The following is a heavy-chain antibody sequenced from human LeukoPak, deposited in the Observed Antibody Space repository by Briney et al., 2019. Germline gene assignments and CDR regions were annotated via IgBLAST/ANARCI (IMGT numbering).Heavy chain of an antibody. CDR1: GFTFSSYW. D-gene: IGHD3-16*01. CDR2: IKHDGSEK. CDR3: ARGGSGATRDDTFDI. Sequence: PGGSLRLSCAASGFTFSSYWMTWVRQAPGKGLEWVANIKHDGSEKYYVESVKGRFTISRDNAKNSLYLQMNSLRAEDTAVYYCARGGSGATRDDTFDIWGQGTMVTVSS. V-gene: IGHV3-7*01. J-gene: IGHJ3*02.